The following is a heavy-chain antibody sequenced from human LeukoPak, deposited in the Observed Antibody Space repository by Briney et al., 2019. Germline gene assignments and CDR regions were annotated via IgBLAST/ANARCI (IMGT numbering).Heavy chain of an antibody. V-gene: IGHV3-7*01. CDR1: GFTFNNYW. J-gene: IGHJ6*03. D-gene: IGHD3-10*01. CDR3: ARVVYYYYYMDV. Sequence: PGGSLRLSCAASGFTFNNYWMSWVRQAPGKGLEWVANIKQDGSEKKYVDSVKGRFTISRDNAKNSLYLQMNSLRAEDTAVYYCARVVYYYYYMDVWGKGTTVTVSS. CDR2: IKQDGSEK.